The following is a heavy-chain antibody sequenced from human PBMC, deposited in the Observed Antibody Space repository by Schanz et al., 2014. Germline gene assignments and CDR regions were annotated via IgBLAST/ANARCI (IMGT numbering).Heavy chain of an antibody. Sequence: QVQLVQSGAEVKKPGASVKVSCKASGYTFTSHGISWVRQAPGQGLEWMGWITAYNGDTNYALKLQDRVTMTTDTSTGTAYMELTSLRSEDTAHYYCVRVPSRDVSFDLWGRGTLXTVSS. J-gene: IGHJ2*01. CDR1: GYTFTSHG. V-gene: IGHV1-18*01. D-gene: IGHD3-16*01. CDR3: VRVPSRDVSFDL. CDR2: ITAYNGDT.